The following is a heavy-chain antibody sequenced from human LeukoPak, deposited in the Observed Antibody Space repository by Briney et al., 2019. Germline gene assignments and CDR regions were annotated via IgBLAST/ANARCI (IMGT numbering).Heavy chain of an antibody. CDR1: GGSFSGYY. CDR2: INHSGST. CDR3: ASYDYVWGSFLY. J-gene: IGHJ4*02. V-gene: IGHV4-34*01. D-gene: IGHD3-16*01. Sequence: SETLSLTCAVYGGSFSGYYWSWIRQPPGKGLEWIGEINHSGSTNYNPSPKSRVTISVDTSKNQFSLKLSSVTAADTAVYYCASYDYVWGSFLYWGQGTLVTVSS.